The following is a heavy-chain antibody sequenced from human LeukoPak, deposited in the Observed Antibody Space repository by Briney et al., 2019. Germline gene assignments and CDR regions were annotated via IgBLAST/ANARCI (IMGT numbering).Heavy chain of an antibody. V-gene: IGHV3-21*01. Sequence: GGSLRLSCAASGFSFGSYRMNWVRQAPGKGLEWVSSISSSGTYIYYADSAKDRFTISRDNAKNSLFLQMSSLRAEDTAVYYCTRGGGSCSPSSCFNNYFDYWGQGTLVTVSS. CDR3: TRGGGSCSPSSCFNNYFDY. J-gene: IGHJ4*02. CDR1: GFSFGSYR. CDR2: ISSSGTYI. D-gene: IGHD2-2*01.